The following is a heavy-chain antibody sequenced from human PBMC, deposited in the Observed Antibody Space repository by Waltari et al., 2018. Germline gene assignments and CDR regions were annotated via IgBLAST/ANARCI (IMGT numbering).Heavy chain of an antibody. CDR3: AKVPKGDFWSGERYFQH. V-gene: IGHV3-23*03. CDR2: IYSGGST. D-gene: IGHD3-3*01. Sequence: EVQLLESGGGLVQPGGSLRLSCAACGFTFSSYAMSWVRQAPGKGLEWVSVIYSGGSTYYADSVKGRFTISRDNSKNTLYLQMNSLRAEDTAVYYCAKVPKGDFWSGERYFQHWGQGTLVTVSS. CDR1: GFTFSSYA. J-gene: IGHJ1*01.